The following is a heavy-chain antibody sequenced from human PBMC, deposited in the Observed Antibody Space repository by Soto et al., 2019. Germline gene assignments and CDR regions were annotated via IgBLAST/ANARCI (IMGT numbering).Heavy chain of an antibody. CDR2: IYYSGNT. CDR1: GGSTSSDNY. J-gene: IGHJ4*02. V-gene: IGHV4-30-4*01. D-gene: IGHD3-16*01. Sequence: SETLSLTCTVSGGSTSSDNYWSWIRQPPGKGLEWIGHIYYSGNTDYNPSLKSRLAISIDTSKDQFSLKLSSVTAADTAVYFCAREGGESSDGLYYFDSWGQGSLVTVSS. CDR3: AREGGESSDGLYYFDS.